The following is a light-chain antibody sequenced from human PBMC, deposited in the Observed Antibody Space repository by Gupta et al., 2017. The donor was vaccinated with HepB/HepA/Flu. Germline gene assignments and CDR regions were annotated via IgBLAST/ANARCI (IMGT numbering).Light chain of an antibody. CDR1: QSVSNN. V-gene: IGKV3-15*01. Sequence: EIVMTQSPATLSVSPGERATLSCRASQSVSNNLAWYQQKPGLAPRVLIYGASTRATGIPARFSGSGSGTEFTLTISSRQSEDFAVYYCQQGNSCPRTFGQGTMVEIK. J-gene: IGKJ1*01. CDR2: GAS. CDR3: QQGNSCPRT.